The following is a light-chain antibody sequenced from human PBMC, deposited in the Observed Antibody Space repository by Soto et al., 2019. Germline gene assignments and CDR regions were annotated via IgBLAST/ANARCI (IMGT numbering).Light chain of an antibody. CDR2: STY. J-gene: IGLJ1*01. Sequence: QSVLAQPPSASGTPGQRVTISCSGSSSNIESNTVTWYQQLPGPAPKLVIYSTYDRPSGVPDRFSGSTSGTSASLVIRGLQSEDEADYYCAAWDDILNGYVFGDGTKVTVL. V-gene: IGLV1-44*01. CDR3: AAWDDILNGYV. CDR1: SSNIESNT.